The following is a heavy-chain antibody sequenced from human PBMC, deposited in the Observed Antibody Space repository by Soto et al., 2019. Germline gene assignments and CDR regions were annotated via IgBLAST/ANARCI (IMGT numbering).Heavy chain of an antibody. J-gene: IGHJ6*02. D-gene: IGHD6-19*01. CDR2: ISAYNGNT. V-gene: IGHV1-18*04. Sequence: ASVKVSCKASGYTFTSYGIRRVRQAPGRGLPWMAWISAYNGNTNYAQKLQGRVTMTTDTSTSTAYMELRSLRSDDTAVYYCARVRGSGWYPDYYYYGMDVWGQGTTVTVSS. CDR3: ARVRGSGWYPDYYYYGMDV. CDR1: GYTFTSYG.